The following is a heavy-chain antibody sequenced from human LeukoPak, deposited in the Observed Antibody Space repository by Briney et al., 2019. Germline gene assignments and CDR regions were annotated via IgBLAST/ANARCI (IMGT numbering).Heavy chain of an antibody. D-gene: IGHD5-18*01. CDR3: VKDRGTAMVLYYFDY. V-gene: IGHV3-64D*06. Sequence: PGGSLRLSCSASGFTFSSYAMHWVRQAPGKGLEYVSAISSNGGSTYYADSVKGRFTISRDNSKNTLYPQMSSLRAEDTAVYYCVKDRGTAMVLYYFDYWGQGTLVTVSS. J-gene: IGHJ4*02. CDR1: GFTFSSYA. CDR2: ISSNGGST.